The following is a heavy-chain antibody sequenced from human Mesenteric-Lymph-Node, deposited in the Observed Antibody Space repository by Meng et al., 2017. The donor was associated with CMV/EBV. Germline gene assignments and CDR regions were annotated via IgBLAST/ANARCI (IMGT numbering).Heavy chain of an antibody. D-gene: IGHD1-26*01. J-gene: IGHJ2*01. V-gene: IGHV3-15*01. CDR2: IKSKTDGGTT. CDR3: TTDTRGAKPITSYWYFDL. Sequence: GALRLSCAASGFTFSNAWMSWVRQAPGKGLEWVGRIKSKTDGGTTDYAAPVKGRFTISRDDSKNTLYLQMNSLKTEDTAVYYCTTDTRGAKPITSYWYFDLWGRGTLVTVSS. CDR1: GFTFSNAW.